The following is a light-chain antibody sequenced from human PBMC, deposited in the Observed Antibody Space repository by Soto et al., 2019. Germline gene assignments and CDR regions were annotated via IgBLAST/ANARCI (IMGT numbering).Light chain of an antibody. CDR1: SSDVGGYNY. CDR2: DVS. V-gene: IGLV2-14*01. CDR3: SSYTASSTSHYV. J-gene: IGLJ1*01. Sequence: QSVLTQPASVSGSPGQSITISCTGTSSDVGGYNYVSWYQQHPGKAPKLMISDVSDRPSGVSNRFSGSKFGNTASLTISRFQAEPEADYYCSSYTASSTSHYVFGTGTKLTVL.